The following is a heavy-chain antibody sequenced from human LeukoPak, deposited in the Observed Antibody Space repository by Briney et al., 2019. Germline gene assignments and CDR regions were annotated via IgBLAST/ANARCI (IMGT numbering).Heavy chain of an antibody. D-gene: IGHD1-7*01. CDR3: ARGATSGNYQMLHFDS. J-gene: IGHJ4*02. V-gene: IGHV4-59*12. CDR1: GTSITRTY. CDR2: VYETGDT. Sequence: SETLSLTRTVSGTSITRTYWRWIRQPPGRGLGSVGYVYETGDTNYNPSLKGRVTMSLDTSKNQFSLTLSSVTAADTAIYYCARGATSGNYQMLHFDSWGQGILVTVSS.